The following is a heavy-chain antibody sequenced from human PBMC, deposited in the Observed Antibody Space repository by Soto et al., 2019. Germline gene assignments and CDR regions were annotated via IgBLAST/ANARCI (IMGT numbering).Heavy chain of an antibody. V-gene: IGHV5-10-1*01. D-gene: IGHD6-13*01. CDR2: IDPSDSYT. J-gene: IGHJ4*02. CDR3: ARLPLAAAYSAANS. Sequence: EVQLVQSGAAVKKPGASLWISCKGSGYSFTSYWIYWVRQMPGKGLEWMGRIDPSDSYTNYSPSFQGHVTISADTSSSTAYLQGRSLKASDTAMYYCARLPLAAAYSAANSWGPGTLGTVS. CDR1: GYSFTSYW.